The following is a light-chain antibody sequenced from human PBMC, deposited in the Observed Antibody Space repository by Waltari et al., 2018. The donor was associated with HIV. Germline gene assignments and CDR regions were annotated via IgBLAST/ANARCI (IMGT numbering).Light chain of an antibody. V-gene: IGLV2-14*01. J-gene: IGLJ3*02. CDR1: SSDIGGQYS. Sequence: QSALTQPASVSGSPGQSITISCTGTSSDIGGQYSVSWYQQLPGKAPKLMIYAVTYRPSGVSNRFSGSKSGNTASLTISGLQGEDEADYYCLSYTITNTLVFGGGTKLTVL. CDR3: LSYTITNTLV. CDR2: AVT.